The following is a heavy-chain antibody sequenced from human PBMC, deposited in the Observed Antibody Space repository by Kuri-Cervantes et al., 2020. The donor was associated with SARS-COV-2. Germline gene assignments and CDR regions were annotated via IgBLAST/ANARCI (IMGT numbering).Heavy chain of an antibody. J-gene: IGHJ4*02. V-gene: IGHV1-69*04. CDR2: IIPILGTA. CDR1: GGTFSSYA. D-gene: IGHD6-6*01. CDR3: AREGSRSSSHPVYY. Sequence: KISCKASGGTFSSYAISWVRQAPGQGLEWMGRIIPILGTANYAQKFQGRVTITADKSTSTAYMELSSLRSEDTAVYYCAREGSRSSSHPVYYWGQGTLVTVSS.